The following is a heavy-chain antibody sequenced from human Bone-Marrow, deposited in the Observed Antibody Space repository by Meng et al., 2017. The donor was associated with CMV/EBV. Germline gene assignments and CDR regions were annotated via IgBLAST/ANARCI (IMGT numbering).Heavy chain of an antibody. D-gene: IGHD4/OR15-4a*01. Sequence: GSLSLTCTVSGGSISSYYWSWIRQPPGKGLEWIGYIYYSGSTNYNPSLKSRVTISVDTSKNQFSLKLSSVTAADTAVYYCARGGAPPSYYYYYYGMDVWGQGTTVTASS. CDR2: IYYSGST. CDR3: ARGGAPPSYYYYYYGMDV. V-gene: IGHV4-59*01. CDR1: GGSISSYY. J-gene: IGHJ6*02.